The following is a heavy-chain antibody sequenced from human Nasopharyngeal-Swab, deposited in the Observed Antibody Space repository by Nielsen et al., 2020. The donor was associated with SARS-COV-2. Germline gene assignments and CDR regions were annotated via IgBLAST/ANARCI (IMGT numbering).Heavy chain of an antibody. CDR3: ARARFYYDSSALDF. D-gene: IGHD3-22*01. Sequence: GGSLRLSCASSGFIFSTNSMTWVRQAPGKGLEWVSSISSAGSDLNYADSVKGRFTISRDNAENSLFLQMSSLRAEDTAVYYCARARFYYDSSALDFCGQGTLVTVSS. V-gene: IGHV3-21*01. CDR2: ISSAGSDL. CDR1: GFIFSTNS. J-gene: IGHJ4*02.